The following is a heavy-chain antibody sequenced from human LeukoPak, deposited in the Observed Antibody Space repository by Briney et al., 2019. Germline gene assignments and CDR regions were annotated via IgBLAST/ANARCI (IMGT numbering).Heavy chain of an antibody. CDR1: GYTFTSYG. CDR2: ISAYNGNT. CDR3: ARGHDYVWGSYRPPEYFQH. V-gene: IGHV1-18*01. Sequence: ASVKVSCKASGYTFTSYGISWVRQAPGQGLEWMGWISAYNGNTNYAQKLQGRVTMTTDTSTSTAYMELRSLRSGDTAVYYCARGHDYVWGSYRPPEYFQHWGQGTLVTVSS. J-gene: IGHJ1*01. D-gene: IGHD3-16*02.